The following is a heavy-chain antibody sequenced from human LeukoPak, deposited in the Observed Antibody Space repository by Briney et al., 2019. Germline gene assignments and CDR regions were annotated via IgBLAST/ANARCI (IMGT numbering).Heavy chain of an antibody. D-gene: IGHD1-26*01. J-gene: IGHJ6*03. CDR1: GNTLPTYG. CDR3: ARPSKGAYYYYYMDV. V-gene: IGHV1-18*04. CDR2: INTYNGNT. Sequence: ASVKVSCKTSGNTLPTYGITWVRQAPGQGLEWMGWINTYNGNTNYAQKLQGRVTMTRDTSTNTAYMELRSLRSNDTAVYYCARPSKGAYYYYYMDVWGTGTTVTVSS.